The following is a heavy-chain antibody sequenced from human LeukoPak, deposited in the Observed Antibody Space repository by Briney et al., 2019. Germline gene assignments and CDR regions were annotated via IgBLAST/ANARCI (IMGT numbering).Heavy chain of an antibody. D-gene: IGHD3-9*01. V-gene: IGHV3-11*01. J-gene: IGHJ6*02. CDR1: GFTFSDYY. CDR3: ARGYYDILTGYYYYYYYGMDV. Sequence: GGSLRLSCAASGFTFSDYYMSWIRQAPGKGLDWVSYISSSCSTIYYADSVKGRFTISRDNAKNSLYLQMNSLRAEDTAVYYCARGYYDILTGYYYYYYYGMDVWGQGTTVTVSS. CDR2: ISSSCSTI.